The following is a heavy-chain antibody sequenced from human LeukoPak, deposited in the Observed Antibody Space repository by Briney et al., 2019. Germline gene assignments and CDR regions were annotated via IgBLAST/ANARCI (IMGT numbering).Heavy chain of an antibody. CDR1: GYTVTRSY. CDR2: INPNSGGT. V-gene: IGHV1-2*02. CDR3: ARLFYYCGYDYYVDF. Sequence: GASVKVSCSPSGYTVTRSYMVWVTRAPGQGLEWMGWINPNSGGTNYAQKFQGRVTMTRDTSISTAYMDLSRLRSDDTAMYYCARLFYYCGYDYYVDFGGQGPLVTVSS. D-gene: IGHD5-12*01. J-gene: IGHJ4*02.